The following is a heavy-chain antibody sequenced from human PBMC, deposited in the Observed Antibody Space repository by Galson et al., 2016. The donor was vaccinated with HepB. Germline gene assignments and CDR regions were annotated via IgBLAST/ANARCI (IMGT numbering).Heavy chain of an antibody. Sequence: LRLSCAASGFTFSSYAMSWVRQAPGKGLEWVSAISGSGGSTYYADSVKGRFTISRDNSKNTLYLQMNSLRAEDTSVYYCAKDLGFLEWLFFDSYYYYGMDVWGQGTTVTVSS. D-gene: IGHD3-3*01. J-gene: IGHJ6*02. CDR2: ISGSGGST. CDR3: AKDLGFLEWLFFDSYYYYGMDV. CDR1: GFTFSSYA. V-gene: IGHV3-23*01.